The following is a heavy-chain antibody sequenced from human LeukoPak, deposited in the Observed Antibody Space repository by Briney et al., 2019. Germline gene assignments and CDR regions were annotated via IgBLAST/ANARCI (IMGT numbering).Heavy chain of an antibody. J-gene: IGHJ4*02. CDR3: ARVDVGGGRDY. V-gene: IGHV4-38-2*01. D-gene: IGHD3-16*01. CDR1: GYSVTSGYY. CDR2: IYHSGST. Sequence: SETLSLTCAVSGYSVTSGYYWGWIRQPPGKGLEWIGSIYHSGSTYYNPSLKSRVTISVDTSKNQFSLKLSSVTAADTAVYYCARVDVGGGRDYWGQGTLVTVSS.